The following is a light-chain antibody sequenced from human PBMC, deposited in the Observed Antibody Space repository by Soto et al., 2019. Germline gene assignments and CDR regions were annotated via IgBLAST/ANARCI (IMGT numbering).Light chain of an antibody. J-gene: IGKJ4*01. CDR2: DSS. V-gene: IGKV3-11*01. CDR3: QQRSTWPRLT. CDR1: QSISSS. Sequence: EIVLTQSPATLSLSPGERATLSCRASQSISSSLAWYQQKPGQAPRLLIYDSSNRATGIPARFSGSGSGTDFTLTISRLEAEDFAVYYCQQRSTWPRLTFGGGTKVEIK.